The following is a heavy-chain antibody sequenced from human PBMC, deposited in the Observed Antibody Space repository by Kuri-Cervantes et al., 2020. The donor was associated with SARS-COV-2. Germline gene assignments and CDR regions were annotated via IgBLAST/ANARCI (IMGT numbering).Heavy chain of an antibody. D-gene: IGHD2-21*01. V-gene: IGHV3-23*01. CDR2: ISGSGGST. Sequence: GGSLRLSCAASGFTFSSYGMHWVRQAPGKGLEWVSAISGSGGSTYYADSVKGRFTISRDNSKNTLYLQMNSLRAEDTAVYYCAKATLRVIKSVIDYWGQGTLVTVSS. CDR1: GFTFSSYG. CDR3: AKATLRVIKSVIDY. J-gene: IGHJ4*02.